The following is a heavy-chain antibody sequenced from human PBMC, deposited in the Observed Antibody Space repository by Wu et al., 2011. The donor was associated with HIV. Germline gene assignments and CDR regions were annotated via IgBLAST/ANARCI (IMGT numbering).Heavy chain of an antibody. CDR3: AKSDYYDSGWGWFDP. D-gene: IGHD3-10*01. CDR1: GDSISNYY. CDR2: IYYSGNT. Sequence: QVQLQESGPGLVKPSETLSLTCTVSGDSISNYYWSWIRQPPGKGLEWIAYIYYSGNTNYNPSLKSRVTISVDTSKNQFSLKLNSVTAADTAVYYCAKSDYYDSGWGWFDPWSQGTLVTVSS. J-gene: IGHJ5*02. V-gene: IGHV4-59*08.